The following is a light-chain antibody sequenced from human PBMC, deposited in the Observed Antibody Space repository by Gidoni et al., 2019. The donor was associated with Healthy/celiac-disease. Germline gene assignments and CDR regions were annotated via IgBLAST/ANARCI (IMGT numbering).Light chain of an antibody. J-gene: IGKJ3*01. V-gene: IGKV3-11*01. CDR3: QQRSNWPV. Sequence: EIVLTQSPATLSLSPGERATLSCRASQSVSSYLAWYQQKPGQAPRLLIYDASNRATGITARFTGSGSGTDFTLSISSLEPEDFEVYYCQQRSNWPVFGPGTKVDIK. CDR1: QSVSSY. CDR2: DAS.